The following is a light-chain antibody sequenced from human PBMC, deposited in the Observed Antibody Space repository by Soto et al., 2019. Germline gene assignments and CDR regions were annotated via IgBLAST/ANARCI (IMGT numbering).Light chain of an antibody. CDR1: NSNIGTNT. J-gene: IGLJ3*02. V-gene: IGLV1-44*01. Sequence: QSLLTQPPSASATPGQRVTISCSGSNSNIGTNTVNWYQQLPGTAPRLLIYTNNQRPSGVPQRFSGSKTGTSASLAIGGLQSEDGADYYCAAWDDSLNGWVFGGGTKVTVL. CDR2: TNN. CDR3: AAWDDSLNGWV.